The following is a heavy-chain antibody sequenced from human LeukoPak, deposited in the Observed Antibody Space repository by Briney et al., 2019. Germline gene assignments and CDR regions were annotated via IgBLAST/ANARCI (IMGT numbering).Heavy chain of an antibody. V-gene: IGHV3-7*03. CDR3: ARAKSLFDS. CDR2: IKQDGSNK. CDR1: GFTFGSYW. D-gene: IGHD3-10*01. Sequence: PGGSLRLSCAASGFTFGSYWMSWVRQAPGKGLEWVANIKQDGSNKYYVDSVKGRFTISRDNAKNSLYLQMNSLRAEDTAVYYCARAKSLFDSWGQGTLVTVSS. J-gene: IGHJ4*02.